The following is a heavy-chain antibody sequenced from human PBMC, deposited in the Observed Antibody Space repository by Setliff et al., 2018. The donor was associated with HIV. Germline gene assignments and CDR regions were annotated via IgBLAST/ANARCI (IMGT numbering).Heavy chain of an antibody. CDR2: INPNSGGT. CDR3: ARGLGGGPEGADYMDV. Sequence: RASVKVSCKASAYTFTGYYMHWVRQAPGQGLEWMGWINPNSGGTNYAQKFQGRVTMTRDTSISTAYMELSSLRSDDTAVYYCARGLGGGPEGADYMDVWGKGTTVTVSS. CDR1: AYTFTGYY. D-gene: IGHD2-15*01. V-gene: IGHV1-2*02. J-gene: IGHJ6*03.